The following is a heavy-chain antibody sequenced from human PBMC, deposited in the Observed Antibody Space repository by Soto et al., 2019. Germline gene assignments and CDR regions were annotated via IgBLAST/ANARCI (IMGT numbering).Heavy chain of an antibody. D-gene: IGHD2-15*01. CDR2: ISGSGGST. Sequence: EVQLVESGGGLVNPGGSLRLSCAASGFTFSSYAMSWVRQAPGKGLEWVSAISGSGGSTYYADSVKGRFTISRDNSKNTLYLQMNSLRAEDTAVYYCAKVGGGSPYYYYGMDVWGQGTTVTVSS. CDR3: AKVGGGSPYYYYGMDV. V-gene: IGHV3-23*04. CDR1: GFTFSSYA. J-gene: IGHJ6*02.